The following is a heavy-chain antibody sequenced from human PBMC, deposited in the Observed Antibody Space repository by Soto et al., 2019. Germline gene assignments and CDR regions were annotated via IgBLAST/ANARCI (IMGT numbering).Heavy chain of an antibody. CDR3: ARGLLVDDYYFDY. Sequence: QVQLVQSGAEVKKPGSSVKVSCKASGGTFSSYTISWVRQAPGQGLEWMGRIIPILGIANYAQKFQGRVTITADKSTSTAYIRLSSLRSEDTAVYYCARGLLVDDYYFDYWGQGTLVTVSS. CDR1: GGTFSSYT. V-gene: IGHV1-69*02. CDR2: IIPILGIA. D-gene: IGHD6-6*01. J-gene: IGHJ4*02.